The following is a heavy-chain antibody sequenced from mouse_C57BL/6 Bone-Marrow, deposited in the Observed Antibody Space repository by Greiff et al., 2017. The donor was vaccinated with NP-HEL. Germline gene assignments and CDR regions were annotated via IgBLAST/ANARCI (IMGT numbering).Heavy chain of an antibody. J-gene: IGHJ2*01. V-gene: IGHV3-6*01. CDR1: GYSITSGYY. CDR2: ISYDGSN. D-gene: IGHD1-1*01. Sequence: ESGPGLVKPSQSLSLTCSVTGYSITSGYYWNWIRQFPGNKLEWMGYISYDGSNNYNPSLKNRISITRDTSKNQFFLKLNSVTTEDTATYYCARETLRGGVYYFDYWGQGTTLTVSS. CDR3: ARETLRGGVYYFDY.